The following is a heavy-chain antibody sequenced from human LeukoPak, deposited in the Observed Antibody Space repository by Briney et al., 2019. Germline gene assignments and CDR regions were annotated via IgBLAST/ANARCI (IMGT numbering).Heavy chain of an antibody. D-gene: IGHD6-19*01. J-gene: IGHJ4*02. V-gene: IGHV4-34*01. CDR2: INHSGST. CDR1: GGSFSGYY. CDR3: ARGHSSGWYRTYSNFDY. Sequence: SETLSLTCAVYGGSFSGYYWSWIRQPPGKGLEWIGEINHSGSTNYNPSLKSRVTISVDTSKNQFSLKLSSVTAADTAVYYCARGHSSGWYRTYSNFDYWGQGTLVAVSS.